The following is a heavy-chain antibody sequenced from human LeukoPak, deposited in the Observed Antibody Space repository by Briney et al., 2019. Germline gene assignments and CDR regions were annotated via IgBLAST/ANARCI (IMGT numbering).Heavy chain of an antibody. CDR3: ATSYYDSSGYLDWYFDL. Sequence: PGGSLRLSCAASGCTVSSNYMSWVRQAPGKGLEWVSLIYSGGDTYYADSVKGRFTISRDSSKNTLYLQMNNLSAEDTAVYYCATSYYDSSGYLDWYFDLWGRGTLVSVSS. J-gene: IGHJ2*01. V-gene: IGHV3-53*01. CDR1: GCTVSSNY. CDR2: IYSGGDT. D-gene: IGHD3-22*01.